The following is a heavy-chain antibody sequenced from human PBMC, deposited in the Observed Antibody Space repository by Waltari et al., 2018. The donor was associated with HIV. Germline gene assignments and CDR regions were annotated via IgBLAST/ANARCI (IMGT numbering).Heavy chain of an antibody. V-gene: IGHV4-39*01. CDR2: IYYSGST. CDR3: ARLMGRVTMIERGHDY. D-gene: IGHD3-22*01. CDR1: GGSISSSSYY. Sequence: QLQLQESGPGLVKPSETLSLTCTVSGGSISSSSYYWGWIRQPPGKGLEWIGSIYYSGSTYYNPSLKSRVTISVDTSKNQFSLKLSSVTAADTAVYYCARLMGRVTMIERGHDYWGQGTLVTVSS. J-gene: IGHJ4*02.